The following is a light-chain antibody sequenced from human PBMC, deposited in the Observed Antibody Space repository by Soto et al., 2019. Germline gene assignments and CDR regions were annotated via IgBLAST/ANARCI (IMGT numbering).Light chain of an antibody. J-gene: IGLJ1*01. V-gene: IGLV2-14*01. CDR2: EVT. Sequence: QSVLTQPASVSGSPGQSITISCSGTSXDVGAYNFVSWYQVHPGRAPKLIISEVTVRPSGVSHRFSGSKSGNSASLTISGLQPEDEADYYCTSYTTTNTPYVFGSGTKVTVL. CDR3: TSYTTTNTPYV. CDR1: SXDVGAYNF.